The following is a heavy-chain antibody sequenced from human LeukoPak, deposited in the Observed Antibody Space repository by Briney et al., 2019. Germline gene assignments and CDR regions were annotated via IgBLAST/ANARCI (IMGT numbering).Heavy chain of an antibody. Sequence: GASVKVSCKASDYIFSTYGITWVRQAPGQGLEWMGWISSYNGNTNHAQKFQGRLTMTTDTSTSTACMDLGSLRSDDTAVYYCARDLLGGYYDSSGSRLDYWGQGTLVTVSS. CDR3: ARDLLGGYYDSSGSRLDY. D-gene: IGHD3-22*01. V-gene: IGHV1-18*04. J-gene: IGHJ4*02. CDR2: ISSYNGNT. CDR1: DYIFSTYG.